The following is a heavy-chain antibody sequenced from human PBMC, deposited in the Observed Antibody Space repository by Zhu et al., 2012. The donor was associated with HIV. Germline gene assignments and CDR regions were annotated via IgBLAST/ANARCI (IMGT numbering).Heavy chain of an antibody. D-gene: IGHD3-10*01. Sequence: QVQLQESGPGLVKPSETLSLTRDVSGYSINNGYYWGWIRQPPGKGLKWIGTISHSGSSYYNPSLRSRVTISVDTSKNQFSLKLRSVTAADTAVYYCARPQGYGSGTYYNLVAFDIWGQGTMVTVSS. CDR1: GYSINNGYY. V-gene: IGHV4-38-2*01. CDR3: ARPQGYGSGTYYNLVAFDI. CDR2: ISHSGSS. J-gene: IGHJ3*02.